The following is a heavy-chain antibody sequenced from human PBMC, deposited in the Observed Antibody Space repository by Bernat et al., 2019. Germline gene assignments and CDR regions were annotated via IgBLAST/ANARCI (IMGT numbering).Heavy chain of an antibody. V-gene: IGHV3-33*01. CDR3: ARGDSSSGYYYSEYFQH. D-gene: IGHD3-22*01. CDR1: GFTFSSYG. CDR2: IWYDGSNK. Sequence: QVQLVESGGGVVQPGRSLRLSCAASGFTFSSYGMHWVRQAPGKGLEWVAVIWYDGSNKYYADSVKGRFTISRDNAKNSLYLQMNSLRAEDTAVYYCARGDSSSGYYYSEYFQHWGQGTLVTVSS. J-gene: IGHJ1*01.